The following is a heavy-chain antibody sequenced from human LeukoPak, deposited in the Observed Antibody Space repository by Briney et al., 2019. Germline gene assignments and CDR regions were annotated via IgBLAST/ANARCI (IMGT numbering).Heavy chain of an antibody. J-gene: IGHJ4*02. CDR2: IWYDGTNT. Sequence: GGSLRLSCAASGFTFSSYGMHWVRQAPGKGLEWVAVIWYDGTNTYYADSVKGRFTISRDNSKNSLYLQMSSLRGEDTAVYYCARLRLTGLYYFDYWGQGTLVTVSS. CDR1: GFTFSSYG. CDR3: ARLRLTGLYYFDY. D-gene: IGHD7-27*01. V-gene: IGHV3-33*01.